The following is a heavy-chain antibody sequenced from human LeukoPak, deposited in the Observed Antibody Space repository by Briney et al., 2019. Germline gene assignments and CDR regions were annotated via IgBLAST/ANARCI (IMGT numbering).Heavy chain of an antibody. Sequence: GASVKVSCKASGYTFTSYGISWVRQAPGQGLEWMGCISAYNGNTNYAQKLQGRVTMTTDTSTSTAYMELRSLRSDDTAVYYCARLLRYFDWLSPPGDYWGQGTLVTVSS. D-gene: IGHD3-9*01. J-gene: IGHJ4*02. CDR1: GYTFTSYG. CDR3: ARLLRYFDWLSPPGDY. V-gene: IGHV1-18*01. CDR2: ISAYNGNT.